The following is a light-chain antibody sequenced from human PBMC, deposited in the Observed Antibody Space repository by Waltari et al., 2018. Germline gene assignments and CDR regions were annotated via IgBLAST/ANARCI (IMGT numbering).Light chain of an antibody. CDR1: QSVSSSY. J-gene: IGKJ1*01. CDR3: QQYGSSLWT. CDR2: GAS. Sequence: EIVLTQSPGTLSLSPGESDTLSCRASQSVSSSYLAWYQQKPGQAPRLLIYGASSRATGIPDRFSGSGSGTDFTLTISRLEPEDFAVYYCQQYGSSLWTFGQGTKVEIK. V-gene: IGKV3-20*01.